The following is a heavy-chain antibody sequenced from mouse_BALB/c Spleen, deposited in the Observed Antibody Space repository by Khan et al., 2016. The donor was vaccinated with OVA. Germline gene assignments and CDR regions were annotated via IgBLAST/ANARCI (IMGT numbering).Heavy chain of an antibody. Sequence: VELVESGPGLVAPSQNLSITCTVSGFSLINYGVHWIRQPPGKGLVWLGVLWAGGSTNYNSALMSRLSITKDNSKSQVFLKIKRLQTDDKAMYICARPYYGSAWFDYWGQGTMVTVSA. CDR1: GFSLINYG. J-gene: IGHJ3*01. CDR3: ARPYYGSAWFDY. CDR2: LWAGGST. V-gene: IGHV2-9*02. D-gene: IGHD1-1*01.